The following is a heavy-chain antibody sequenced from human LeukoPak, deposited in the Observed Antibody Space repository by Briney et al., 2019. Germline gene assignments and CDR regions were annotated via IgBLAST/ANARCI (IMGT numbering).Heavy chain of an antibody. D-gene: IGHD6-19*01. Sequence: PSETLSLTCAVYGGSFSGYYWSRIRQPPGKGLEWIGEINHSGSTNYNPSLKSRVTISVDTSKNQFSLKLSSVTAADTAVYYCARRPGIAVAGHLYYYYYMDVWGKGTTVTISS. CDR3: ARRPGIAVAGHLYYYYYMDV. J-gene: IGHJ6*03. CDR1: GGSFSGYY. V-gene: IGHV4-34*01. CDR2: INHSGST.